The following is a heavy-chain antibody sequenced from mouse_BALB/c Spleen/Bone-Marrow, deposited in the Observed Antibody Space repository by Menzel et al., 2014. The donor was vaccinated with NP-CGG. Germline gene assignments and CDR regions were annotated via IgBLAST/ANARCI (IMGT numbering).Heavy chain of an antibody. V-gene: IGHV14-3*02. CDR1: GFNIKDTY. Sequence: VHLQQSGAELVKPGASVKLSCTASGFNIKDTYMHWVKRRPEQGLEWIGRIDPANGNTKYDPKFQGKATITADTSSNTAYLQLSSLTSEDTAVYYCASYYYGSSSFAYWGQGTLVTVSA. D-gene: IGHD1-1*01. CDR2: IDPANGNT. CDR3: ASYYYGSSSFAY. J-gene: IGHJ3*01.